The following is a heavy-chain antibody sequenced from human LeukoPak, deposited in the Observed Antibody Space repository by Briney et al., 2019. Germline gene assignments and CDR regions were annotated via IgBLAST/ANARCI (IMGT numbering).Heavy chain of an antibody. CDR3: ARQPQYHPPGAFDI. V-gene: IGHV4-4*07. D-gene: IGHD2-2*01. J-gene: IGHJ3*02. CDR1: GGSINNYY. Sequence: SETLSLTCNVSGGSINNYYWSWIRQPAGKGLEWIGRMYTSGSTNYNPSLKSRVTMSVDTSKNQFSLKLSSVTAADTAVYYCARQPQYHPPGAFDIWGQGTMVTVSS. CDR2: MYTSGST.